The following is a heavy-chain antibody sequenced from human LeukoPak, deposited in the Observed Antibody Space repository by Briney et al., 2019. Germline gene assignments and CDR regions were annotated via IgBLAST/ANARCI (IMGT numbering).Heavy chain of an antibody. V-gene: IGHV3-13*01. CDR3: ARGYVYSYDY. J-gene: IGHJ4*02. CDR1: GFAFSSYD. D-gene: IGHD3-16*01. Sequence: PGGSLRLSRVASGFAFSSYDMHWVRQATGKGLEWVSAIGTASDAYYPGTVRGRFTVSRDNAKNSLYLQMNSLRAGDTAVYYCARGYVYSYDYWGQGVMVTVSS. CDR2: IGTASDA.